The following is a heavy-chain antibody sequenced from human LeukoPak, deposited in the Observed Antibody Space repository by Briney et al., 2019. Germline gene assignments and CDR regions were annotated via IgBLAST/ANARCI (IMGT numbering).Heavy chain of an antibody. CDR2: IYHSGST. V-gene: IGHV4-38-2*02. J-gene: IGHJ3*02. CDR1: GYSISTNYY. D-gene: IGHD6-19*01. CDR3: AREQSSGWYLGAFDI. Sequence: SETLSLTCAVSGYSISTNYYWGWIRQPPGKGLEWIGNIYHSGSTYYNPSLKSRVTLSVDTSKNQFSLKLSSVTAADTVVYYCAREQSSGWYLGAFDIWGHGTMVTVSS.